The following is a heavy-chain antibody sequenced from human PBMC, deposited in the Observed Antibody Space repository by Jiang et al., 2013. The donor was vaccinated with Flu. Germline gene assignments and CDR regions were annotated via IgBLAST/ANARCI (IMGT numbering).Heavy chain of an antibody. D-gene: IGHD4-23*01. V-gene: IGHV3-23*01. Sequence: RLSCAASGFTFSSYAMSWVRQAPGKGLEWVSAISGSAGSTYYADSVKGRFTISRDNSKNTLYLQMNSLRAEDTAVYYCAKGGGNPGGYFDYWGQGTLVTVSS. J-gene: IGHJ4*02. CDR1: GFTFSSYA. CDR2: ISGSAGST. CDR3: AKGGGNPGGYFDY.